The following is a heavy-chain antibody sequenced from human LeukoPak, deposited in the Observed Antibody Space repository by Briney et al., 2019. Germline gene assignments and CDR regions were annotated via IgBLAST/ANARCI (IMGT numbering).Heavy chain of an antibody. CDR3: ARGVGQTWIQLWIRTYYFDY. CDR2: ISYDGSNK. D-gene: IGHD5-18*01. CDR1: GFTFSSYA. V-gene: IGHV3-30*04. Sequence: GGSLRLSCAASGFTFSSYAMHWVRQAPGKGLEWVAVISYDGSNKYYADSVKGRFTISRDNSKNTLYLQMNSLRAEDTAVYYCARGVGQTWIQLWIRTYYFDYWGQGTLVTVSS. J-gene: IGHJ4*02.